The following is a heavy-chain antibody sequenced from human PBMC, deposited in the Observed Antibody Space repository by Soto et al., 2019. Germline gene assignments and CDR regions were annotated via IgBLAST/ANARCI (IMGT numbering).Heavy chain of an antibody. CDR1: GFTVSSNY. V-gene: IGHV3-66*04. CDR2: IYSGGST. CDR3: ARHQPNCISTSCPKSGAFDI. J-gene: IGHJ3*02. D-gene: IGHD2-2*01. Sequence: GGSLRLSCAASGFTVSSNYMSWVRQAPGKGLEWVSVIYSGGSTYYADSVKGRFTISRDNSKNTLYLQMNSLRAEDTAVYYCARHQPNCISTSCPKSGAFDIWGQGTMVTVSS.